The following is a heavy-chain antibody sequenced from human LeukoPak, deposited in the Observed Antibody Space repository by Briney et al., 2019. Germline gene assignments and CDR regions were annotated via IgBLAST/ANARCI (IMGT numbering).Heavy chain of an antibody. Sequence: SVKLSCKASGGTFSSYAISWVRQSPGQGVERMGRIIPILGIANYAQKFQGRVTITADKSTSTAYMELSSLRCEETAVYYCARDFLVGHRAHYYDSCGFDYWGQGTLVTVSS. CDR1: GGTFSSYA. CDR2: IIPILGIA. J-gene: IGHJ4*02. D-gene: IGHD3-22*01. V-gene: IGHV1-69*04. CDR3: ARDFLVGHRAHYYDSCGFDY.